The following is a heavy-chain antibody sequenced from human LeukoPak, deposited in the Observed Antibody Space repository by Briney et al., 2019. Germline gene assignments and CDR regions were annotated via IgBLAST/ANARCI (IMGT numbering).Heavy chain of an antibody. V-gene: IGHV3-48*04. Sequence: GGSLRLSYAASGFNFVPYTMHWVRQAPGKGLQWISYITGTSSTIFYSDSVKGRFTISRDNAKNSVYLQMNSLRAEDTAVYYCARDQGMTQFDHWGQGTLVTVSS. CDR1: GFNFVPYT. CDR3: ARDQGMTQFDH. J-gene: IGHJ4*02. CDR2: ITGTSSTI.